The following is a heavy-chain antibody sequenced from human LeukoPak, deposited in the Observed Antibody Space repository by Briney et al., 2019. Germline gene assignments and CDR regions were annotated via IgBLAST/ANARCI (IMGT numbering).Heavy chain of an antibody. D-gene: IGHD3-10*01. Sequence: PGGSLRLSCAASGFTFSNYWMSWVRQAPGKGLEWVANIKQDGSEKYYVDSVKGRFTISRDNAKNSLDLQMNSLRAEDTAVYYCAKDDYGTGSYYYWGQGTLVTVSS. J-gene: IGHJ4*02. CDR1: GFTFSNYW. V-gene: IGHV3-7*04. CDR2: IKQDGSEK. CDR3: AKDDYGTGSYYY.